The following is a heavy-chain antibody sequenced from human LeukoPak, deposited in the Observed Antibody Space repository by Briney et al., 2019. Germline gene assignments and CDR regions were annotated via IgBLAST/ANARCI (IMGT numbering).Heavy chain of an antibody. Sequence: PGGSLRLSCAASGFTFSTYAMSWVRQAPGKGLEWVSGISDSTGGTYYADSVKGRFTISRDNSKNTLYLQMNSLRAEDTAVYYCARAAYDYVWGSLPEPPSMIEVDIDYWGQGTLVTVSS. D-gene: IGHD3-16*01. J-gene: IGHJ4*02. V-gene: IGHV3-23*01. CDR2: ISDSTGGT. CDR3: ARAAYDYVWGSLPEPPSMIEVDIDY. CDR1: GFTFSTYA.